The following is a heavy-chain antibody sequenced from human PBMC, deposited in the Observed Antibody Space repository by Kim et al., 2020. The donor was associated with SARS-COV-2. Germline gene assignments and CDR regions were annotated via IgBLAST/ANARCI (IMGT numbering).Heavy chain of an antibody. V-gene: IGHV3-74*01. Sequence: GGSLRLSCAASGYTFSNYWMHWVRQVPGKGLMWVSRINTDGGTTTYADSVKGRVTISRDNAKNTLYLQINSLRAEDTAVYYCAFRAYISDLSIYFDYWGQGTLVTVSS. CDR2: INTDGGTT. CDR1: GYTFSNYW. D-gene: IGHD5-18*01. J-gene: IGHJ4*02. CDR3: AFRAYISDLSIYFDY.